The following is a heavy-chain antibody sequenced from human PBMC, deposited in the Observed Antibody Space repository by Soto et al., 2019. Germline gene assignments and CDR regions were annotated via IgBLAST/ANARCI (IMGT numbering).Heavy chain of an antibody. Sequence: SLRLSCAASGFTFSSYGMHWVRQAPGKGLEWVAVISYDGSNKYYADSVKGRFTISRDNSKNTLYLQMNSLRAEDTAVYYCAKENVAAHHLDYWGQGTLVTVSS. CDR1: GFTFSSYG. CDR2: ISYDGSNK. V-gene: IGHV3-30*18. J-gene: IGHJ4*02. CDR3: AKENVAAHHLDY. D-gene: IGHD6-6*01.